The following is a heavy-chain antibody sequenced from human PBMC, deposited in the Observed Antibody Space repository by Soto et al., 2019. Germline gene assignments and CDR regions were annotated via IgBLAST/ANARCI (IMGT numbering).Heavy chain of an antibody. Sequence: GESLKISCKGSGYSFTSYWIGWVRQMPGKGLEWMGIIYPGDSDTRYSPSFQGQVTISADKSISTAYLQMNSLRAEDTAVYYCVRSDWFDPWGQGTLVTVSS. CDR2: IYPGDSDT. V-gene: IGHV5-51*01. CDR1: GYSFTSYW. J-gene: IGHJ5*02. CDR3: VRSDWFDP.